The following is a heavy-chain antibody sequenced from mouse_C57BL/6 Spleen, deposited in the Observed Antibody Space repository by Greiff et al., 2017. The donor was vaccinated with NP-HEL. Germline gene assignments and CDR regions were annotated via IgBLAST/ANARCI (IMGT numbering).Heavy chain of an antibody. J-gene: IGHJ3*01. V-gene: IGHV5-4*01. CDR1: GFTFSSYA. CDR2: ISDGGSYT. D-gene: IGHD2-4*01. Sequence: EVQLVESGGGLVKPGGSLKLSCAASGFTFSSYAMSWVRQTPEKRLEWVATISDGGSYTYYPDNVKGRFTISRDNAKNNLYLQMSHLKSEDTAMYYCARGIYYDYDFAYWGQGTLVTVSA. CDR3: ARGIYYDYDFAY.